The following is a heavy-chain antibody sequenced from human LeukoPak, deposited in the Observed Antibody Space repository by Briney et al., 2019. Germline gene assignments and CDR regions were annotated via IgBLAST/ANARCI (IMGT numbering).Heavy chain of an antibody. V-gene: IGHV4-4*07. J-gene: IGHJ3*02. Sequence: SETLSLTXTVSGGSISSYYWSWIRQPAGKGLEWIGRIYTSGSTNYNPSLKSRVTMSVDTSKNQFSLKLSFVTAADTAVYYCAREGIVVAQNAFDIWGQGTMVTVSS. CDR1: GGSISSYY. D-gene: IGHD2-2*01. CDR3: AREGIVVAQNAFDI. CDR2: IYTSGST.